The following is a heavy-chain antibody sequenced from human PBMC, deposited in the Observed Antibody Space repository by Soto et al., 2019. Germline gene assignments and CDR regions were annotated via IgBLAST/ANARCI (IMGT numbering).Heavy chain of an antibody. CDR1: GGSFSGYY. V-gene: IGHV4-34*01. CDR2: INHSGST. D-gene: IGHD1-26*01. Sequence: AETLSLTCAVYGGSFSGYYLSWIRQPPGKGLEWVGGINHSGSTNYNPALKSGGTISVDTSKNQFSLKLRSVTAADTAVYYCARRHSGSPFDYWGQGTLVTVSS. J-gene: IGHJ4*02. CDR3: ARRHSGSPFDY.